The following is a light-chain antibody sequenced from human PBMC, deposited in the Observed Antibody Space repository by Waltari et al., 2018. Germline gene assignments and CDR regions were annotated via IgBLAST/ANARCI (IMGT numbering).Light chain of an antibody. CDR3: ASRDPTANAVV. J-gene: IGLJ2*01. V-gene: IGLV3-19*01. CDR1: SLRTYS. Sequence: SSELTQDPAVSVALGQTVRITCQGDSLRTYSADWYQQRPGQAPILVLFSTDDRPSGIPDRCSGSSSRDTASLTITGTQAEDEADYYCASRDPTANAVVFGGGTKLTVL. CDR2: STD.